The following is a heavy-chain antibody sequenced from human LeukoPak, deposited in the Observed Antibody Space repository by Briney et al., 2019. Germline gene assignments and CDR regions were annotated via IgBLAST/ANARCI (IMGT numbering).Heavy chain of an antibody. CDR1: GFTFSSYG. J-gene: IGHJ4*02. CDR3: AKDRRRTMIVVGLLDY. V-gene: IGHV3-30*18. CDR2: ISYDGSNK. Sequence: HPGGSLRLSCAASGFTFSSYGMHWVRQAPGKGLEWVAVISYDGSNKYYADSVKGRFTISRDNSKNTLYLQMNSLRAEDTAVYYCAKDRRRTMIVVGLLDYWGQGTLVTVSS. D-gene: IGHD3-22*01.